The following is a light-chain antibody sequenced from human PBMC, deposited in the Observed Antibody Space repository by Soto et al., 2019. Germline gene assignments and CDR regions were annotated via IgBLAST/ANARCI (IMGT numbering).Light chain of an antibody. Sequence: QSVLTQPASVSGSPGQSITLSCTGTSSDVGSYNLVSWYQQHPGKAPKLMIYEVNKRPSGVSKRFSGSKSGNTASLTISGLQAEDEGDYYCCSYAGTTTYVIFGGGTKLTVL. J-gene: IGLJ2*01. V-gene: IGLV2-23*02. CDR3: CSYAGTTTYVI. CDR1: SSDVGSYNL. CDR2: EVN.